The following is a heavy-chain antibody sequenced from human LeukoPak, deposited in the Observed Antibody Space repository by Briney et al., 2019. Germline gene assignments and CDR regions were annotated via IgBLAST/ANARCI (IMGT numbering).Heavy chain of an antibody. Sequence: AGSLRLSCAASGFTFSSYAMTWVRQAPGKGLEWVSTISGSGGSTYYADSVKGRFTISRDNSKNTLYLQMNSLRAEDTAMYYCTKDRLTGYSFGYSYFDYWGQGTLVTVSS. CDR1: GFTFSSYA. CDR2: ISGSGGST. D-gene: IGHD5-18*01. V-gene: IGHV3-23*01. J-gene: IGHJ4*02. CDR3: TKDRLTGYSFGYSYFDY.